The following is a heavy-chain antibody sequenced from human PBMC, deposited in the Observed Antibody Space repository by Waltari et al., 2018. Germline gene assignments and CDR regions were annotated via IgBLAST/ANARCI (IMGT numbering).Heavy chain of an antibody. CDR3: ARAPVLRFLEWSPNWFDP. CDR2: IIPILGTA. Sequence: QVQLVQSGAEVKKPGSSVKVSCKASGGTFSSYAISWVRQAPGKGLEWMGGIIPILGTANYAQKFQGRVTITTDESTSTAYMELSSLRSEDTAVYYCARAPVLRFLEWSPNWFDPWGQGTLVTVSS. D-gene: IGHD3-3*01. CDR1: GGTFSSYA. J-gene: IGHJ5*02. V-gene: IGHV1-69*05.